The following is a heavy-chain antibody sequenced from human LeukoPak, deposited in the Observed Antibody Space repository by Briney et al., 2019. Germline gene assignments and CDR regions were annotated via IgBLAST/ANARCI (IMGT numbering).Heavy chain of an antibody. Sequence: ASVKVSCKASGYTFTSYGISWVRQAPGQGLEWMGWISAYNGNTNYAQKLQGRVTMTTDTSTSTAYMELRSLRSDDTAVYYCARVAMIAVVMDAADYWGQGTLVTVSS. CDR2: ISAYNGNT. J-gene: IGHJ4*02. V-gene: IGHV1-18*01. CDR3: ARVAMIAVVMDAADY. CDR1: GYTFTSYG. D-gene: IGHD3-22*01.